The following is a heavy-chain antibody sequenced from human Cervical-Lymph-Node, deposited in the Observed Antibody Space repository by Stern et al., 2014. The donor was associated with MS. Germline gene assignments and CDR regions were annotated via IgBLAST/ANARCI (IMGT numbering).Heavy chain of an antibody. CDR1: GYSFTIYY. Sequence: EVQLVESGAEVKKPGESLKISCKLSGYSFTIYYIAWVRQMPGKGLEWMVVIYPYDSDTTYSTSFQGHVAISAGKSITTACLQWSSLRASDTAMYYCARHVQGFDYWGQGTLVTVSS. CDR3: ARHVQGFDY. J-gene: IGHJ4*02. CDR2: IYPYDSDT. V-gene: IGHV5-51*01.